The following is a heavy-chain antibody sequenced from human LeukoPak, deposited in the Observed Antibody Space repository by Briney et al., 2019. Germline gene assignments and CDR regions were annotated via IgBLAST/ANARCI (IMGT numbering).Heavy chain of an antibody. J-gene: IGHJ4*02. CDR3: AREQWLLREYFDY. CDR2: ISSSGSTI. V-gene: IGHV3-48*03. D-gene: IGHD6-19*01. CDR1: GFTLRSYE. Sequence: PGGSLRLSCAASGFTLRSYEMNWLRQAPGKGLEWVSYISSSGSTIYSADSVKGRFTISRDNAKNSLYLQMNSLRAEDTAVYYCAREQWLLREYFDYWGQGTLVTVSS.